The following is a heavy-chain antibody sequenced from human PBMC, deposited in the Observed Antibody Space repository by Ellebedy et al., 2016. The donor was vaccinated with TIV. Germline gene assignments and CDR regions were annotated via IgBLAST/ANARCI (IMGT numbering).Heavy chain of an antibody. V-gene: IGHV3-72*01. J-gene: IGHJ4*02. CDR3: ARGGSYYPFAY. CDR2: TRNKANSYTT. D-gene: IGHD3-10*01. Sequence: PGGSLRLSCAASGFTFSDHYMDWVRQAPGKGLEWVVRTRNKANSYTTEYAASVKGRFTISRDDSNNSLYLQMNSLKTEDTAVYYCARGGSYYPFAYWGQGTLVTDSS. CDR1: GFTFSDHY.